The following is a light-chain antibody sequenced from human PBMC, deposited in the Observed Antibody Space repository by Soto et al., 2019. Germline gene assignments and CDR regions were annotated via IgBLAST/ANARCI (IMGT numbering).Light chain of an antibody. J-gene: IGLJ1*01. V-gene: IGLV2-14*01. CDR1: SSDVGGYNY. CDR2: DVS. Sequence: QSALTQPASVPGSPGQSITISCTGTSSDVGGYNYVSWYQQHPGKAPKLMIYDVSNRPPGVSNRFSGSKSGNTASLPISGLQAEDEADYYCCSYTSSSTTFGTGTKLTVL. CDR3: CSYTSSSTT.